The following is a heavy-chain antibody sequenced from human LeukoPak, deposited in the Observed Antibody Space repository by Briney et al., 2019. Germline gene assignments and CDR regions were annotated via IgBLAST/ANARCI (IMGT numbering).Heavy chain of an antibody. Sequence: SVKVSCKASGGTFSSYAISWVRQAPGQGLEWMGGIIPIFGTANYAQKFQGRVTITTDESTSTANMELSSLRSEDTAVYYCARERGRYCTNGVCYNRGYYFDYWGQGTLVTVSS. CDR2: IIPIFGTA. CDR1: GGTFSSYA. V-gene: IGHV1-69*05. J-gene: IGHJ4*02. D-gene: IGHD2-8*01. CDR3: ARERGRYCTNGVCYNRGYYFDY.